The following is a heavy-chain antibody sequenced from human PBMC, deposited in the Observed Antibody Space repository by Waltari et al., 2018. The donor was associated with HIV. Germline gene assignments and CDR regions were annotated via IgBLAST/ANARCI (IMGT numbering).Heavy chain of an antibody. V-gene: IGHV1-69*01. D-gene: IGHD3-10*01. CDR1: GGTFSSYA. Sequence: QVQLVQSGAEVKKPGSSVKVSCKASGGTFSSYAIRRVRHAPGQGLEWMGGIIPIFGTANYAQKFQGRVTITADESTTTAYMELSSLRSEDSAVYYCARGLAHMRHGRWGGRGSFNIWGQGTMVTVSS. CDR2: IIPIFGTA. CDR3: ARGLAHMRHGRWGGRGSFNI. J-gene: IGHJ3*02.